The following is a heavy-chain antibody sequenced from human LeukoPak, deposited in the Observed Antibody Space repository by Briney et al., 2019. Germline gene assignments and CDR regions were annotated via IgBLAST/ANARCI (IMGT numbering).Heavy chain of an antibody. V-gene: IGHV4-59*07. Sequence: SDTLSLTCTVSADSISSYYWSWIRQPPGKGLEWIGYIYYSGSTYYNPSLKSRLTISVDTSKNQFSLKLSSVTAADAAVYYCASPYSRDWGQGTLVTVSS. D-gene: IGHD6-13*01. CDR3: ASPYSRD. J-gene: IGHJ4*02. CDR2: IYYSGST. CDR1: ADSISSYY.